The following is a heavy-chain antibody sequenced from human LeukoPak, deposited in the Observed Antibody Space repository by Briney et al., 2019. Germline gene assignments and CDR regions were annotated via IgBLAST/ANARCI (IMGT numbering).Heavy chain of an antibody. CDR1: GFIFSDHY. D-gene: IGHD6-19*01. V-gene: IGHV3-72*01. J-gene: IGHJ4*02. Sequence: PGGSLRLSCAASGFIFSDHYMDWVRQAPGKGLEWVGRIRNKANGYTTEYAASVKGRFTISRDNAKNSLYLQMNSLRSEDTAVYYCARDVRITVDTGSMTNYWGQGALVTVSS. CDR3: ARDVRITVDTGSMTNY. CDR2: IRNKANGYTT.